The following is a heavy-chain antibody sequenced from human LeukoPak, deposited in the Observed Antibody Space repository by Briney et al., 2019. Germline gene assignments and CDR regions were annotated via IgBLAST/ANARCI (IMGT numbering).Heavy chain of an antibody. CDR3: ARGVVVVPAAISYFDY. V-gene: IGHV4-30-4*08. Sequence: TLSLTCTVSGGSISSGDYYWSWIRQPPGKGLEWIGYIYYSGSTYYNPSLKSRVTISVDTSKNQFSLKLSSVTAADTAVYYCARGVVVVPAAISYFDYWGQGTLVTVSS. J-gene: IGHJ4*02. CDR1: GGSISSGDYY. CDR2: IYYSGST. D-gene: IGHD2-2*01.